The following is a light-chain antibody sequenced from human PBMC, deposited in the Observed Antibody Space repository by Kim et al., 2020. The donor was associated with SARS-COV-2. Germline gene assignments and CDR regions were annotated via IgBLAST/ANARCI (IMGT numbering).Light chain of an antibody. CDR2: GAA. CDR3: QQYNNWHPWT. CDR1: QRVSSN. Sequence: APGENTTLTSRASQRVSSNFVWCQQKPRQAPRSLIYGAATRATGIPARCSGGGGGAEVTLTTSSLQSEDVVVYYCQQYNNWHPWTFGEGTKVDIK. J-gene: IGKJ1*01. V-gene: IGKV3-15*01.